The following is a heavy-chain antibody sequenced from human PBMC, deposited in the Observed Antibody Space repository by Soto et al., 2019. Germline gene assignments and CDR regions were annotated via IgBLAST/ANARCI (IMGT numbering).Heavy chain of an antibody. CDR2: MNPDSGDT. D-gene: IGHD2-15*01. CDR3: VRQPGGVATPGDDY. CDR1: GYPFSAFD. J-gene: IGHJ4*02. Sequence: QAQLVQSGAEVKKPGASVKVSCEASGYPFSAFDINWVRQAGGQGLEWMGWMNPDSGDTAFAQRFQDRITMTRSTSISTAYMELSRLTSDDTAVYFCVRQPGGVATPGDDYWGQGTLVTVSS. V-gene: IGHV1-8*01.